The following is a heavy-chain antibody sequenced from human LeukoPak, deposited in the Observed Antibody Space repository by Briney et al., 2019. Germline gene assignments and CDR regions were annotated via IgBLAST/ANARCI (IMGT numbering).Heavy chain of an antibody. V-gene: IGHV3-23*01. CDR3: AKDHPYCSGGSCYGY. D-gene: IGHD2-15*01. CDR1: GFTFSSYA. J-gene: IGHJ4*02. CDR2: ISGSGGST. Sequence: GGSLRLPCAASGFTFSSYAMSWVRQAPGKGLEWVSAISGSGGSTYYADSVKGRFTISRDNSKNTLYLQMNSLRAEDTAVYYCAKDHPYCSGGSCYGYWGQGTLVTVSS.